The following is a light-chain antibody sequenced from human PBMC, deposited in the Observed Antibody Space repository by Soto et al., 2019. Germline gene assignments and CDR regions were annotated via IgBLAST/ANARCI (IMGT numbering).Light chain of an antibody. Sequence: EIVLTQSPATLSLSPGERATLSCRASQSVSSYLAWYQQKPGQAPRLLIYDASNRATGIPARFSGSGSGTDFTLTISSLEPEDFAVYYCQQGSNWPPVWTFGQGTKVEIK. V-gene: IGKV3-11*01. CDR3: QQGSNWPPVWT. CDR2: DAS. CDR1: QSVSSY. J-gene: IGKJ1*01.